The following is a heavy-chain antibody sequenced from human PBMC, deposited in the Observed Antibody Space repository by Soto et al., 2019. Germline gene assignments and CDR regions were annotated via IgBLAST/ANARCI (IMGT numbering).Heavy chain of an antibody. V-gene: IGHV3-23*01. J-gene: IGHJ6*02. Sequence: PGGSLRLSCAASGFTFSSYAMSWVRQAPGKGLEWVSAISGSGGSTYYADSVKGRFTISRDNSKNTLYLRMNSLRAEDTAVYYCAKVLEPYGDYGIAYSYGMDVWGQGTTVTVSS. CDR2: ISGSGGST. CDR3: AKVLEPYGDYGIAYSYGMDV. D-gene: IGHD4-17*01. CDR1: GFTFSSYA.